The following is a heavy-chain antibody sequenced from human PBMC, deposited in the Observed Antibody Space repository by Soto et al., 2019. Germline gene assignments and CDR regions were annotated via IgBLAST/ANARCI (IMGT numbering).Heavy chain of an antibody. D-gene: IGHD6-13*01. CDR3: VRVLGYSSSVLGP. J-gene: IGHJ5*02. Sequence: LRLSCAASGFTFSSYWMHWVRQAPGKGLVWVSRINSDGSGTSYADSVKGRFTISRDNAKNTLYLQMNSLRAEDTAVYYCVRVLGYSSSVLGPWGQGTLVTVSS. CDR1: GFTFSSYW. V-gene: IGHV3-74*01. CDR2: INSDGSGT.